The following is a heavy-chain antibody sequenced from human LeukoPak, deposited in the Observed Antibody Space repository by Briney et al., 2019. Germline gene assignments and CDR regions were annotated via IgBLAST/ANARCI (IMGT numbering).Heavy chain of an antibody. J-gene: IGHJ1*01. V-gene: IGHV1-2*02. Sequence: ASVTVSCKASGYTFTVYYMHWVRQAPGQGLEWMGWINPNSGGTNYAQKFQGRVTITRDTAISTAYMELNRLRSDDTAVYYCASPMYYYDSSGTAEYFQHWGQGTLVTVSS. CDR3: ASPMYYYDSSGTAEYFQH. CDR2: INPNSGGT. CDR1: GYTFTVYY. D-gene: IGHD3-22*01.